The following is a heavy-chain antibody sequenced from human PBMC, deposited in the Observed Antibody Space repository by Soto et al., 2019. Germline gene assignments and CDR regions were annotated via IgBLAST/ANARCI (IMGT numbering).Heavy chain of an antibody. CDR3: ARVAGHKNARFDT. J-gene: IGHJ4*02. D-gene: IGHD1-1*01. V-gene: IGHV1-2*02. CDR1: GYSFTKYH. CDR2: INPGSDVT. Sequence: ASVKVSCKASGYSFTKYHMHWVRQAPGRGLEWMGWINPGSDVTNQAQRFQGRVTMTRDTSITTTYMELNSLTSDDTAVYYCARVAGHKNARFDTWGQGALVTVSS.